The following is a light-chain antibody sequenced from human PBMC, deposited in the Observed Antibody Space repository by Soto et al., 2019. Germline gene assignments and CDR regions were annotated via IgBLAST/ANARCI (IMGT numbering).Light chain of an antibody. CDR2: GIT. CDR3: SSYATSNTRQIV. V-gene: IGLV1-40*01. Sequence: QSVRTQPPSVSGAPGQRVTISCTGSSSNIGVGYDVPWYQQIPGTAPKLLIFGITNRPSGVPNRFSGSKSGNTASLTISGLQPEDEADYYCSSYATSNTRQIVFGTGTKVTVL. J-gene: IGLJ1*01. CDR1: SSNIGVGYD.